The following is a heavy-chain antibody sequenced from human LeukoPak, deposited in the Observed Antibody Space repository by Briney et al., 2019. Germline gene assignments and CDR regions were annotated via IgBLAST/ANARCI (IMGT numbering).Heavy chain of an antibody. Sequence: GGSLRLSCAASGFTFSSYGMHGVRQAPGKGLEWVAVIWYDGSNKYYADSVKGRFTISRDNSKNTLYLQMNSLRAEDTAVYYCARWRSGSGYYYMDVWGKGTTVTVSS. J-gene: IGHJ6*03. D-gene: IGHD3-10*01. CDR1: GFTFSSYG. CDR3: ARWRSGSGYYYMDV. V-gene: IGHV3-33*01. CDR2: IWYDGSNK.